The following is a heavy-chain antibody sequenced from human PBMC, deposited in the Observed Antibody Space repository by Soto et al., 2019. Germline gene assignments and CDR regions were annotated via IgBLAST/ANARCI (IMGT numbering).Heavy chain of an antibody. CDR3: ASVHYYDSSGYYPAWFDP. CDR2: IYYSGST. J-gene: IGHJ5*02. D-gene: IGHD3-22*01. Sequence: SETLSLTCTVSGGSISSGDYYWSWIRQPPGKGLEWIGYIYYSGSTYYNPSLKSRVTISVDTSKNQFSLKLSSVTAADTAVYYCASVHYYDSSGYYPAWFDPWRQATLVTAPQ. CDR1: GGSISSGDYY. V-gene: IGHV4-30-4*01.